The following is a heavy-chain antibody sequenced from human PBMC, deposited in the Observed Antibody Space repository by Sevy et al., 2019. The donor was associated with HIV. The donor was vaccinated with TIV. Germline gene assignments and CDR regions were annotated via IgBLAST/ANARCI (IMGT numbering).Heavy chain of an antibody. CDR3: VSFFLSYRSGWSYFDY. CDR1: GFTVNDKY. J-gene: IGHJ4*02. V-gene: IGHV3-66*02. D-gene: IGHD6-19*01. Sequence: GGSLRLSCAISGFTVNDKYIIWVRQAPGKGLEWVSVIFSSGSTYYADSAKGGFTISRDSSKNTVYLQMNSVRAEDTAVYYSVSFFLSYRSGWSYFDYWGQGTLVTVSS. CDR2: IFSSGST.